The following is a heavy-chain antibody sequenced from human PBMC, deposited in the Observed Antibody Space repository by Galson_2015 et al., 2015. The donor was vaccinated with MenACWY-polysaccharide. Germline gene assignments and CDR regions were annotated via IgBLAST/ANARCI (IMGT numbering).Heavy chain of an antibody. CDR1: GGSISSTTYV. CDR3: ARPKPVNGWFDP. Sequence: ETLSLTCTVSGGSISSTTYVWAWIRQPPGKGLEWVGSIHYSGSTTYDSSLKSRVTISVDTSKNQFSLKLSSVTAADTAVYYCARPKPVNGWFDPWGQGTLVTVSS. CDR2: IHYSGST. J-gene: IGHJ5*02. D-gene: IGHD2-8*01. V-gene: IGHV4-39*01.